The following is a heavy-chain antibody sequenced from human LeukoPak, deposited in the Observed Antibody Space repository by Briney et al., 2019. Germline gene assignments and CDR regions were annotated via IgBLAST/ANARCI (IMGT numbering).Heavy chain of an antibody. V-gene: IGHV3-23*01. CDR3: AKDEGSWNYNLASQTYD. J-gene: IGHJ4*02. CDR1: GFTFSSYA. CDR2: ISSSGVST. Sequence: GGSLRLACAASGFTFSSYAMSWVRQAPGKGLEWVSAISSSGVSTYYADSVKGRFTVSRDKSKNTLYLQMSSLRAEDTAVYYCAKDEGSWNYNLASQTYDWGQGTLVTVSS. D-gene: IGHD1-7*01.